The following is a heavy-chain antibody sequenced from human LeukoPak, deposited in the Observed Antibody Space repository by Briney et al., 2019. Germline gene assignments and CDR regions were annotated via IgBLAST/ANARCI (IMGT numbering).Heavy chain of an antibody. CDR3: ARDGLGYCSSTSCRPFDY. CDR1: GFTFSSYS. D-gene: IGHD2-2*01. CDR2: ISSSSSTI. J-gene: IGHJ4*02. V-gene: IGHV3-48*01. Sequence: GGSLRLSCAASGFTFSSYSMNWVRQAPGKGLGWVSYISSSSSTIYYADSVKGRFTISRDNAKNSLYLQMNSLRAEDTAVYYCARDGLGYCSSTSCRPFDYWGQGTLVTVSS.